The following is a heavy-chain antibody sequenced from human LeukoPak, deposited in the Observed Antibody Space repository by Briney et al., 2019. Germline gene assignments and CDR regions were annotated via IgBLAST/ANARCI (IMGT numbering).Heavy chain of an antibody. Sequence: PGGSLRLSCAASGFTFRSYGMSWVRQAPGKGLEWVSGISGSGGTTYYADSVKGRFIISRDNSKNTLYLQMNSLRAEDTAVYYCAKEIAARPPDYWGQGTLVTVSS. J-gene: IGHJ4*02. D-gene: IGHD6-6*01. CDR3: AKEIAARPPDY. CDR2: ISGSGGTT. V-gene: IGHV3-23*01. CDR1: GFTFRSYG.